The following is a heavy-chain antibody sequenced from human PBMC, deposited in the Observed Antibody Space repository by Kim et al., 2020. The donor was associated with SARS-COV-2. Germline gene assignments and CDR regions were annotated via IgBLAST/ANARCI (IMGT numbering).Heavy chain of an antibody. CDR3: ARIVGATGFVRY. Sequence: YAGAGKGSFTIARDNSKNTLYLQMNSLRAEDTAVYYCARIVGATGFVRYWGQGTLVTVSS. J-gene: IGHJ4*02. D-gene: IGHD1-26*01. V-gene: IGHV3-66*01.